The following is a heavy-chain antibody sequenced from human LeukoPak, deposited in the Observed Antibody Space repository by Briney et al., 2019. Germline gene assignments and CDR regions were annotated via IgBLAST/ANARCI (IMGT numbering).Heavy chain of an antibody. CDR1: EFTFSSYA. CDR3: AKTGSSGWWGNWFDH. J-gene: IGHJ5*02. CDR2: ISASGGST. D-gene: IGHD6-19*01. Sequence: PGGSLRLSCAASEFTFSSYAMSWVRLPPGKGLEWVSAISASGGSTYYADSVKGRFTISRDNSKNTLYLRMNSLRAEDTAVYYCAKTGSSGWWGNWFDHWGQGTLVTVSS. V-gene: IGHV3-23*01.